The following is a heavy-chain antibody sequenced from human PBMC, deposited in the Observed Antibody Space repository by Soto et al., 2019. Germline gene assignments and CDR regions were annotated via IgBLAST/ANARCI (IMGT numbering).Heavy chain of an antibody. Sequence: ASVKVSCKASGYTFTNSDINWVRQAPGQGLEWMGWMNPDSGHAAYAQKFQGRVTLTTSTSTSTVYMEMRSLGSEDTAVYYCAKDSRCYYDSSGYYCTTPLFDYWGQGTLVTVSS. D-gene: IGHD3-22*01. J-gene: IGHJ4*02. CDR2: MNPDSGHA. CDR3: AKDSRCYYDSSGYYCTTPLFDY. CDR1: GYTFTNSD. V-gene: IGHV1-8*01.